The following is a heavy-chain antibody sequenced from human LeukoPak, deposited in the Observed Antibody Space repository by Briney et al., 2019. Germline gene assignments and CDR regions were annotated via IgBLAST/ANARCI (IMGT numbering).Heavy chain of an antibody. D-gene: IGHD5-18*01. J-gene: IGHJ4*02. Sequence: GASVKISCKASGYTFSAYFLHWVRQAPGQGLEWVGWTNPNNGATEYAQTFQGRVTMTRDTSISTVYMELSSLRSDDTAVYYCARGRHLDTATFDENYWGQGTLVTVSS. CDR2: TNPNNGAT. CDR3: ARGRHLDTATFDENY. CDR1: GYTFSAYF. V-gene: IGHV1-2*02.